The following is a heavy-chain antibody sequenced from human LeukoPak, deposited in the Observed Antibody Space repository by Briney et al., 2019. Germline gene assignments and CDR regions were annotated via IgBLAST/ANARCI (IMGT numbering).Heavy chain of an antibody. D-gene: IGHD5-24*01. CDR1: GGSISSSSYY. V-gene: IGHV4-39*01. J-gene: IGHJ5*02. Sequence: KASETLSLTCTVSGGSISSSSYYWGWIRQPPGKGLEWIGSIYYSGTTYYNPSLKSRVTISVDTSNNQFSLKLSSVTAADTAVYYCARHLKLSWEDGYKRDLNWFDPWGQGTLVTVSS. CDR2: IYYSGTT. CDR3: ARHLKLSWEDGYKRDLNWFDP.